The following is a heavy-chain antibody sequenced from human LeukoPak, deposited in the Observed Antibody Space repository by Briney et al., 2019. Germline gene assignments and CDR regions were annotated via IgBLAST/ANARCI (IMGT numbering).Heavy chain of an antibody. CDR3: AKGKYSSGGVPDY. D-gene: IGHD6-19*01. CDR1: GFTFSSYS. J-gene: IGHJ4*02. CDR2: ISSSGSTI. V-gene: IGHV3-48*01. Sequence: GGSLRLSCAASGFTFSSYSMNWVRQAPGKGLEWVSYISSSGSTIYYADSVKGRFTVSRDNSKNTLYLQINSLRGEDTAVYYCAKGKYSSGGVPDYWGQGTLVTVSS.